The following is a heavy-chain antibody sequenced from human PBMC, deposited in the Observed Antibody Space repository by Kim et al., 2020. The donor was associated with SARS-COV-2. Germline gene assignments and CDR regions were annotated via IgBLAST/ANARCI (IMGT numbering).Heavy chain of an antibody. D-gene: IGHD3-3*01. CDR1: GYTFTGYY. J-gene: IGHJ3*02. Sequence: ASVKVSCKASGYTFTGYYMHWVRQAPGQGLEWMGWINPNSGGTNYAQKFQGRVTMTRDTSISTAYMELSRLRSDDTAVYYCARPRLMEWTHAFDIWGQGTMVTVSS. CDR3: ARPRLMEWTHAFDI. V-gene: IGHV1-2*02. CDR2: INPNSGGT.